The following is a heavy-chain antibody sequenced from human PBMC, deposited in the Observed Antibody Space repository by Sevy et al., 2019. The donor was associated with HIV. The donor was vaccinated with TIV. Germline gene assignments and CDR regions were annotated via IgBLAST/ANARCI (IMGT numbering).Heavy chain of an antibody. CDR1: GFTFSSYA. D-gene: IGHD3-22*01. CDR2: IIYDGSKK. CDR3: AKDVVGGYYDSSGYSDH. J-gene: IGHJ4*02. V-gene: IGHV3-30-3*01. Sequence: GGSLRLSCAASGFTFSSYAMHWVRQAPGKGLEWVADIIYDGSKKYYADSVKGRFTISRDNSQNTLDLQMNSLRAEDTAVYYCAKDVVGGYYDSSGYSDHWGQGTLVTVSS.